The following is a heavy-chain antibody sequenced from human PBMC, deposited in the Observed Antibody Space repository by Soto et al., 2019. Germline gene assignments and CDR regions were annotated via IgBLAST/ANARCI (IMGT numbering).Heavy chain of an antibody. V-gene: IGHV3-15*01. J-gene: IGHJ4*02. CDR2: IKSKTDGGTT. CDR3: AKDFTAVHDSSGYSPSEFDY. CDR1: GFTFSNAW. D-gene: IGHD3-22*01. Sequence: PGGSLRLSCAASGFTFSNAWMSWVRQAPGKGLEWVGRIKSKTDGGTTDYAAPVKGRFTISRDDSKNTLYLQMNSLRAEDTAVYYCAKDFTAVHDSSGYSPSEFDYWGQGTLVTVSS.